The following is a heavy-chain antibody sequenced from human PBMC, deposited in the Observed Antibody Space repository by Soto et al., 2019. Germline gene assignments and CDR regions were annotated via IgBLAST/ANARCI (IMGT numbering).Heavy chain of an antibody. D-gene: IGHD3-22*01. CDR2: IYYSGSA. Sequence: SETLSLTCTVSGGSISSGDYYWSWIRQPPGKGLEWIGYIYYSGSAYYNPSLKSRVTISVDTSKNQFSLKLSSVTAADTAVYYCAREVVILRYYYGMDVWGQGTTVTVSS. CDR1: GGSISSGDYY. J-gene: IGHJ6*02. CDR3: AREVVILRYYYGMDV. V-gene: IGHV4-30-4*01.